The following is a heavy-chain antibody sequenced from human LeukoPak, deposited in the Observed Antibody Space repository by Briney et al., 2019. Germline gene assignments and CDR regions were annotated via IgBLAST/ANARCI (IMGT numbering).Heavy chain of an antibody. Sequence: PGGSLRLSCAASGFTFDDYGMSWVRQAPGKGLEWVSGINWNGGSTGYADSVKGRFTISRDNAKNSLYLQMNSLRAEDTALYYCAREGGSGSYYNYGDYWGQGTLVTVSS. J-gene: IGHJ4*02. V-gene: IGHV3-20*04. CDR3: AREGGSGSYYNYGDY. CDR1: GFTFDDYG. D-gene: IGHD3-10*01. CDR2: INWNGGST.